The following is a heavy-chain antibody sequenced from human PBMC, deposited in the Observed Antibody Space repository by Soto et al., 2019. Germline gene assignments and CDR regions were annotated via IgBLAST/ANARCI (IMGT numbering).Heavy chain of an antibody. CDR3: ATGSFTSTGGRIGYHYNAMDV. D-gene: IGHD1-1*01. J-gene: IGHJ6*02. CDR2: IIPIFGPA. Sequence: SVKVSCKSSGGTFSSHSISWVRQAPGQGLEWMGGIIPIFGPANFAKKFQGRVTITADESTTTAYMELSSLTSEDTAVYYCATGSFTSTGGRIGYHYNAMDVWGQGTTVTVSS. V-gene: IGHV1-69*13. CDR1: GGTFSSHS.